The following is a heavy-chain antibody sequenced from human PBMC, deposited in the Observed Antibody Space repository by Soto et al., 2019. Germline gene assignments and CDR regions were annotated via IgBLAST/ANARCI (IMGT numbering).Heavy chain of an antibody. CDR3: TSQDYYDSSGYYHYFDY. Sequence: LRLSCAASGFTFSSYGMHWVRQAPGKGLEWVAVIWYDGSNKYYADSVKGRFTISRDDSKNTAYLQMNSLKTEDTAVYYCTSQDYYDSSGYYHYFDYWGQGTLVTVSS. D-gene: IGHD3-22*01. CDR1: GFTFSSYG. V-gene: IGHV3-33*01. CDR2: IWYDGSNK. J-gene: IGHJ4*02.